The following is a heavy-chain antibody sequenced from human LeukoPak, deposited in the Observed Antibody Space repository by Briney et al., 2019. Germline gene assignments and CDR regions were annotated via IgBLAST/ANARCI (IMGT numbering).Heavy chain of an antibody. V-gene: IGHV4-59*01. CDR3: ATALGPDAFDI. CDR2: IYYSGST. CDR1: GGSISSYY. Sequence: SETLSLTCTVSGGSISSYYWSWIRQPPGKGLEWIGYIYYSGSTNYNPSLKSRVTISVDTSKNQFSLKLSSVTAADTAVYYCATALGPDAFDIWGQGTMVTVSS. D-gene: IGHD1-26*01. J-gene: IGHJ3*02.